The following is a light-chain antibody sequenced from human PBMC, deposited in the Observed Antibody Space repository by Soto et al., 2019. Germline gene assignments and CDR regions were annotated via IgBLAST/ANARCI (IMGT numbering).Light chain of an antibody. CDR1: SSDVGAYNY. CDR3: SSYTSTSTL. V-gene: IGLV2-14*01. J-gene: IGLJ2*01. CDR2: DVR. Sequence: QSVLTQPASVSGSPGQSITISCTRTSSDVGAYNYVSWYQQHPGKAPKLMIYDVRNRPSGVSNRFSGSKSGNSASLTISGLQPEDEADYYCSSYTSTSTLFGGGTKLTVL.